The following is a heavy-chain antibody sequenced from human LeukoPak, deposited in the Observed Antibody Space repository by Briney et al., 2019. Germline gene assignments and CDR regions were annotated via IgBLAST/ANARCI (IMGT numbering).Heavy chain of an antibody. J-gene: IGHJ4*02. CDR2: ISYDGSNK. V-gene: IGHV3-30-3*01. CDR3: ARAGKSVVAAMDPLSY. CDR1: GFTFSSYA. D-gene: IGHD2-15*01. Sequence: GRSLRLSCAASGFTFSSYAMHWVRQAPGKGLEGVAVISYDGSNKYYADSVKGRFTISRDNSKNTLYLQMNSLRAEDTAVYYCARAGKSVVAAMDPLSYWGQGTLVTVSS.